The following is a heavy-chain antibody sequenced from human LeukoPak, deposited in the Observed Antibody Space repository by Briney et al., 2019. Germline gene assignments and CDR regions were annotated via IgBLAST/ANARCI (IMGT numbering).Heavy chain of an antibody. J-gene: IGHJ5*02. D-gene: IGHD3-22*01. V-gene: IGHV1-69*06. Sequence: ASVKVSCKASGGTFISYAISWVRQAPGQGLEWMGGIIPIFGTANYAQKFQGRVTITADKSTSTAYMELSSLRSEDTAVYYCARDLSYDGSGHLLPPFDPWGQGTLVTVSS. CDR1: GGTFISYA. CDR2: IIPIFGTA. CDR3: ARDLSYDGSGHLLPPFDP.